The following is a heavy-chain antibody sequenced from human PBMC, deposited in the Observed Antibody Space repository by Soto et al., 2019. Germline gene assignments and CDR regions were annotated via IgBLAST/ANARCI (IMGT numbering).Heavy chain of an antibody. CDR3: AKDQAGGGTISRYFQD. V-gene: IGHV3-23*01. CDR2: ISGGGGTT. J-gene: IGHJ1*01. D-gene: IGHD6-13*01. CDR1: GFTFSSYA. Sequence: GGSLRLSCEASGFTFSSYAMSWVRQAPGKGLEWVSGISGGGGTTYYADSMKGRFTISRDNSKNTLYLQVSSLRAEDTAVYYCAKDQAGGGTISRYFQDWGQGTLVTVS.